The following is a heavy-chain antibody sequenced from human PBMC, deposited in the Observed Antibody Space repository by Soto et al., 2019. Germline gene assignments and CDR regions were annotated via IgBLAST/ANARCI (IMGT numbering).Heavy chain of an antibody. V-gene: IGHV3-23*01. D-gene: IGHD1-20*01. CDR2: ISGSGGST. CDR1: GFTFSSYA. J-gene: IGHJ4*02. Sequence: GVSIRLSCATSGFTFSSYAMSWVRQAPGKGLEWVSAISGSGGSTYYADSVKGRFTISXXXXXXTXYXQXXXLRAXDTAVYYCSRIYNHTAPTYFDTCCQGSL. CDR3: SRIYNHTAPTYFDT.